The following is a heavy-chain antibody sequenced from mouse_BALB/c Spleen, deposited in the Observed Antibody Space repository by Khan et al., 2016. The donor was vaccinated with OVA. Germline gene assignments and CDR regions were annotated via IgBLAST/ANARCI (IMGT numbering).Heavy chain of an antibody. V-gene: IGHV3-2*02. CDR3: ARIQGGDFDY. Sequence: EVQLQESGPGLVKPSQSLSLTCTVTGYSITSDYAWNWIRQFPGNKLEWMGYISYSGNTKYNPSLKSRISITRVTSKNQFFLQLNFVTIEDTATYYCARIQGGDFDYWGQGTTLTVSS. J-gene: IGHJ2*01. CDR1: GYSITSDYA. CDR2: ISYSGNT. D-gene: IGHD3-2*02.